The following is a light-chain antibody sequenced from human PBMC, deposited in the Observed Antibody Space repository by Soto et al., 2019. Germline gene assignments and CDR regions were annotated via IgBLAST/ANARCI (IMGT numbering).Light chain of an antibody. V-gene: IGKV3-20*01. Sequence: VLSQSPGTLSLSPRESVPLSCRASLSLYNVLAWPQTKPGQAPGLLIDGASGRATGIPDRFSGSGSGTEFTLTISRLEPEDFAVYYCQQYDSSPPTCGGGTKVESK. J-gene: IGKJ4*01. CDR3: QQYDSSPPT. CDR2: GAS. CDR1: LSLYNV.